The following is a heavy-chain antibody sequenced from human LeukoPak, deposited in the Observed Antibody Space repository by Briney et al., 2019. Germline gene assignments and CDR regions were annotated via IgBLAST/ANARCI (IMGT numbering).Heavy chain of an antibody. CDR2: ISYDGSNK. CDR3: AREPSSGYDLPYFDY. D-gene: IGHD5-12*01. J-gene: IGHJ4*02. Sequence: GGSLRLSCAASGFTFSSYAMHWVRQAPGKGLEWVAVISYDGSNKYYADSVKGRFTISRDNSKNTLYLQMNSLRAEDTAVYYCAREPSSGYDLPYFDYWGQGTLVTVSS. V-gene: IGHV3-30*04. CDR1: GFTFSSYA.